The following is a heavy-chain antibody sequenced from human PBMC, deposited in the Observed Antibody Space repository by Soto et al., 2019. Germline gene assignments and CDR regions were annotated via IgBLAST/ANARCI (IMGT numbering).Heavy chain of an antibody. Sequence: QITLKESGPTLVKPTQTLTLTCTFSGFSLTTTGVGVAWIRQAPGKALEWLALIYWDDDDRYSPSLKSRLTITKDTSKNQVVLTMTNMDPVDTGTYYCARTWGDTRWGYFDFWGQGTLVAVSS. CDR1: GFSLTTTGVG. J-gene: IGHJ4*02. V-gene: IGHV2-5*02. CDR3: ARTWGDTRWGYFDF. D-gene: IGHD3-16*01. CDR2: IYWDDDD.